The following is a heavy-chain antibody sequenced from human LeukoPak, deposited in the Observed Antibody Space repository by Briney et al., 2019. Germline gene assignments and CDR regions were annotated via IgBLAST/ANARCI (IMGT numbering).Heavy chain of an antibody. J-gene: IGHJ3*02. D-gene: IGHD6-13*01. Sequence: ASVKVSCKASGYTFTSYGISWVRQAPGQGLEWMGWISAYNGNANYAQKLQGRVTMTTDTSTSTAYMELRSLRSDDTAVYYCATDFPPIIAAAGYAFDIWGQGTMVTVSS. CDR1: GYTFTSYG. CDR2: ISAYNGNA. V-gene: IGHV1-18*01. CDR3: ATDFPPIIAAAGYAFDI.